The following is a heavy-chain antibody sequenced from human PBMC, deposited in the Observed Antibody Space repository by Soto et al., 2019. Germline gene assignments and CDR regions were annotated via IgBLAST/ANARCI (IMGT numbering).Heavy chain of an antibody. V-gene: IGHV3-23*01. J-gene: IGHJ6*02. Sequence: GGSLRLSCAASGLTFSSYAMSWVRQAQGKGLEWVSAISGSGGSTYYADSVKGRFTISRDNSKNTLYLQMNSLRAEDTAVYYCSQYSSRGELYYYYGMDVWGQGTTVTVSS. CDR2: ISGSGGST. D-gene: IGHD6-13*01. CDR1: GLTFSSYA. CDR3: SQYSSRGELYYYYGMDV.